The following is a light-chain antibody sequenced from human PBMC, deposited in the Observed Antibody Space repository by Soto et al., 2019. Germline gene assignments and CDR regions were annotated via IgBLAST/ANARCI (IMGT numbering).Light chain of an antibody. CDR2: AAS. J-gene: IGKJ1*01. V-gene: IGKV1-8*01. Sequence: AIRMTQSPSSISAFTGDRVTITCRASQPISTYLAWYQQKPGTAPTLLIYAASTLQSGVPSRFSGSGSGTDFTLTISCLQSEDFATYFCQQYYTYPLACGQGTKVEIK. CDR3: QQYYTYPLA. CDR1: QPISTY.